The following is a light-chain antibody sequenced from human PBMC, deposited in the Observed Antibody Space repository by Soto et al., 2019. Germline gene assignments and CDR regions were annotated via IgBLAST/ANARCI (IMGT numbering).Light chain of an antibody. Sequence: DIVMTQSPATLSVSPGEGATLSCRASQSVGSKLAWYQQKPAQAPRMLIYGVATRAAGAPARWSGGSSSTKFTLIISSVQHEDYAAYYCQQQNDWSPCTFGQGTRVEI. J-gene: IGKJ5*01. CDR3: QQQNDWSPCT. CDR1: QSVGSK. CDR2: GVA. V-gene: IGKV3-15*01.